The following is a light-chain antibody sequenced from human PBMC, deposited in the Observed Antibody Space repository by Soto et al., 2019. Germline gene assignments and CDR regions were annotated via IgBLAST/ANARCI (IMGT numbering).Light chain of an antibody. Sequence: DLVMTQSPLSLPVTPGEPASISCRSSQSLLHSNGYNYLDWYLQKPGQSPQLLIYLGSNRASGVPDRFGGSGSGTDFTLKISRVEAEDVGVYYCMQALQTFTFGGGTKVEIK. CDR2: LGS. CDR1: QSLLHSNGYNY. J-gene: IGKJ4*01. CDR3: MQALQTFT. V-gene: IGKV2-28*01.